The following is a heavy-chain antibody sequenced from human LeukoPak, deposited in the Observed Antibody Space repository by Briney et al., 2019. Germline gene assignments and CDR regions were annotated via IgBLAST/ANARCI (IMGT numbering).Heavy chain of an antibody. CDR3: ASLRSYSDAFDI. V-gene: IGHV5-51*01. CDR2: IYPGDSDT. J-gene: IGHJ3*02. D-gene: IGHD2-21*01. CDR1: GYSFTSYW. Sequence: GGSLKITCKGSGYSFTSYWIGWVRQMPGKGLEWLGIIYPGDSDTRYSPSFQGQVTISADKSISTAYLQWSSLKASDTAMYYCASLRSYSDAFDIWGQGTMVTVSS.